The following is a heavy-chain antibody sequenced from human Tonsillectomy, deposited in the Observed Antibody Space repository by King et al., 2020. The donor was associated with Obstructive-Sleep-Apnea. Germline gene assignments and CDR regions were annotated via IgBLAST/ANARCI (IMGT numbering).Heavy chain of an antibody. J-gene: IGHJ4*02. V-gene: IGHV3-74*01. CDR2: INSDGITT. CDR3: ARDRHSYEVFRNWNYWVLGY. CDR1: GFTFSTYW. D-gene: IGHD1-7*01. Sequence: EVQLVESGGGLVQPGGSLRLSCAASGFTFSTYWMHWVRQVPGKGLVWVSRINSDGITTNYADSVKGRFTISRDNATNTLYLKMNSLRAEDTAVYYCARDRHSYEVFRNWNYWVLGYWGQGNLVTVSS.